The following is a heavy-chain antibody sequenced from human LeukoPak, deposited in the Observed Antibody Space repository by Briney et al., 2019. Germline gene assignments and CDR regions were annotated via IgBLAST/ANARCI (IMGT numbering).Heavy chain of an antibody. CDR2: IQTDERAK. CDR3: AREGGTVVLRRLDY. D-gene: IGHD2-2*01. J-gene: IGHJ4*02. V-gene: IGHV3-30*02. Sequence: GGSLRLSCAASGIDFRASGMHWVRQAPGMGLEWVTFIQTDERAKYYAASVAGRFHIYRHNSKNTVYLHMNSLRHHHTALYYCAREGGTVVLRRLDYWRQEPPVSVSS. CDR1: GIDFRASG.